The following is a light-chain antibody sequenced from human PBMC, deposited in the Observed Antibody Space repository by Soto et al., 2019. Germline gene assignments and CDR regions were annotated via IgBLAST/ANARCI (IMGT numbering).Light chain of an antibody. CDR2: QTS. J-gene: IGKJ1*01. CDR1: QYINTR. V-gene: IGKV3-20*01. Sequence: EIVLTQSPATLSSFPGDRVTLSCRASQYINTRLAWYQHRPGQAHRLLIYQTSIRAAGIPARFSASGPGTDFTLTISRLEPEDVAVYYCQQYGSSGPFGQGTKVE. CDR3: QQYGSSGP.